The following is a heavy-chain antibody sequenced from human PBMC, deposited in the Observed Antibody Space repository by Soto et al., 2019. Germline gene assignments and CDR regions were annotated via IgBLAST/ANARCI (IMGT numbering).Heavy chain of an antibody. CDR3: ARYLSAVAGTQAFDI. CDR1: GDSFSSYT. D-gene: IGHD6-19*01. Sequence: QVQLVQSGAAVEKPGSSVKISCKASGDSFSSYTLSWMRQAPGHGLEWMGRIVPLLGTTNYAQKFQGSVTFIADKSTSTVFMELRRLRSEDTALYYCARYLSAVAGTQAFDIWGQGTMVIVSS. CDR2: IVPLLGTT. V-gene: IGHV1-69*08. J-gene: IGHJ3*02.